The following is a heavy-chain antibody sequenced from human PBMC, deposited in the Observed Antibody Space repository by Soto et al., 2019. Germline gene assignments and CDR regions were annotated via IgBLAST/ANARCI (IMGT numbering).Heavy chain of an antibody. CDR2: ISSSGSTI. CDR1: GFTFSRYE. D-gene: IGHD5-18*01. CDR3: ARGGLQLWLSYYYYYGMDV. V-gene: IGHV3-48*03. J-gene: IGHJ6*02. Sequence: EVQLVESGGGLVQPGGSLRLSCAASGFTFSRYEMNWVRQAPGKGLEWVSYISSSGSTIYYADSVKGRFTISRDNAKNSLYLQMNSLRAEDTAVYYCARGGLQLWLSYYYYYGMDVWGQGTTVTVSS.